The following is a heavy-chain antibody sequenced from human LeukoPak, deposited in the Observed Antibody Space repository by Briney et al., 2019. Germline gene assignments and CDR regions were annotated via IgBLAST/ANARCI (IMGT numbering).Heavy chain of an antibody. V-gene: IGHV5-51*01. CDR1: GYSLTSYW. D-gene: IGHD6-19*01. Sequence: GESLKIFCKGSGYSLTSYWIGWVRQMTGKGLEWMGIIYPGDSDTRYSPSFQGQVTISADKSISTAYLQRSSLKASDTAMYYCARHTAVTGPHDYWGQGTLVTVSS. J-gene: IGHJ4*02. CDR2: IYPGDSDT. CDR3: ARHTAVTGPHDY.